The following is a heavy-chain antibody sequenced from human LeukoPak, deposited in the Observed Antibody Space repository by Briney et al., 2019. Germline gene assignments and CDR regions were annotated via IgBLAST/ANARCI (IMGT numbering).Heavy chain of an antibody. D-gene: IGHD6-19*01. J-gene: IGHJ2*01. CDR3: ARSTRYSHGWFFTWCFDL. V-gene: IGHV4-39*01. CDR2: ISSTGSA. Sequence: SETLSLACTVSGDSISSSSSSWGWIRQPPGKGLEWIGNISSTGSAYYNPSLKSRVTISVDTSKNQVALKVNSMTAADTAVYYCARSTRYSHGWFFTWCFDLWGRGTLATVSS. CDR1: GDSISSSSSS.